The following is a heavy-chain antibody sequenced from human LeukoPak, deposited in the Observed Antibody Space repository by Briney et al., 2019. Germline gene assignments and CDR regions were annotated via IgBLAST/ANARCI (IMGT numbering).Heavy chain of an antibody. J-gene: IGHJ5*02. V-gene: IGHV3-23*01. Sequence: PGGSLRLSCAASELTFTNYAMSWVRQAPGKGLEWVSAISGSGDSTWYADSVKGRFTISRDKSKNTLYLQMNSLRAEDTAVYYYAKRRFSWFDPWGQGTLVTVSS. CDR3: AKRRFSWFDP. CDR1: ELTFTNYA. CDR2: ISGSGDST. D-gene: IGHD3-16*01.